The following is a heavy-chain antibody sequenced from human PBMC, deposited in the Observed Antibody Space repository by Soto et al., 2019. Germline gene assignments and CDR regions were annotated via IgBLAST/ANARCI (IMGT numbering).Heavy chain of an antibody. J-gene: IGHJ6*02. CDR3: ARRPKSGSFHYYGVDV. V-gene: IGHV4-39*01. Sequence: QLQLQESGPGLLKPSETLSLTCTVSGGSISSSSYYWDWIRQPPGMGLEWIGNIYYNGRTYYNPSLRSRVTISVDTSQNQFSLKLSSVTAADTAVYYCARRPKSGSFHYYGVDVWGQGITVTVSS. CDR2: IYYNGRT. CDR1: GGSISSSSYY. D-gene: IGHD1-26*01.